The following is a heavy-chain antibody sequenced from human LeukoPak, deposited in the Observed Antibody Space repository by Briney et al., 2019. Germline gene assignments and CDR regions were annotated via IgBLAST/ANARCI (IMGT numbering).Heavy chain of an antibody. CDR3: ARMGTYNSGSYFDY. Sequence: SETLSLTCAVYGGSFSGYYWSWIRQPPGKGLEWIGYIYYSGSTNYNPSLKSRVSISVDTSKNQVSLKLNSVTAADTAVYYCARMGTYNSGSYFDYWGQGTLVTVSS. CDR2: IYYSGST. J-gene: IGHJ4*02. CDR1: GGSFSGYY. V-gene: IGHV4-59*01. D-gene: IGHD3-10*01.